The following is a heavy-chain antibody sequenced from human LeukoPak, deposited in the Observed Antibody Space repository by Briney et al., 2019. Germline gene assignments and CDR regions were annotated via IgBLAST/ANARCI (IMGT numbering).Heavy chain of an antibody. D-gene: IGHD3-10*01. J-gene: IGHJ6*02. Sequence: SETLSLTCTVSGGSISSGGFYWTWIRQPPGEGLEWIGYIYYTGSVDYNASLKSRLTISLDTSKNRFSLKLNSVTAADTAVYYCARDHSYYFGSQTSTLDVWGQGTAVTVSS. CDR3: ARDHSYYFGSQTSTLDV. CDR2: IYYTGSV. CDR1: GGSISSGGFY. V-gene: IGHV4-31*03.